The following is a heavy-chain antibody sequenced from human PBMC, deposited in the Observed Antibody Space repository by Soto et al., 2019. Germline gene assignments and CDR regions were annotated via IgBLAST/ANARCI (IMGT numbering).Heavy chain of an antibody. J-gene: IGHJ4*02. V-gene: IGHV4-31*03. CDR3: ARESREFQIDY. D-gene: IGHD3-10*01. CDR2: IYYSGST. Sequence: TLSLTCTVSGGSISSGGYYWSWIRQHPGKGLEWIGYIYYSGSTYYNPSLKSRVTISVDTSKNQFSLKLSSVTAADTAVYYCARESREFQIDYWGQGTLVTVSS. CDR1: GGSISSGGYY.